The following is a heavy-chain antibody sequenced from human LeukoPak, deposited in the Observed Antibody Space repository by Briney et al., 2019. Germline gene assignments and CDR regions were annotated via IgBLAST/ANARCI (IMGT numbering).Heavy chain of an antibody. D-gene: IGHD5-12*01. Sequence: NASETLSLTCTVSGGSISSGDYYWSWIRQPPGKGLEWIGYIYYSGSTYYNPSLKSRVTISVDTSKNQFSLKLSSVTAADTAVYYCAKAPGWLRPGDPLPDYWGQGTLVTVSS. J-gene: IGHJ4*02. CDR1: GGSISSGDYY. CDR3: AKAPGWLRPGDPLPDY. CDR2: IYYSGST. V-gene: IGHV4-30-4*01.